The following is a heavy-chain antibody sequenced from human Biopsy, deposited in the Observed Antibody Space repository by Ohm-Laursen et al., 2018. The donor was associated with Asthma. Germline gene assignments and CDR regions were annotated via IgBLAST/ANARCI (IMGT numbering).Heavy chain of an antibody. V-gene: IGHV1-3*01. D-gene: IGHD3-9*01. CDR3: ARTYYDFLTGQVNDAFAL. CDR1: GYTFIHFA. J-gene: IGHJ3*01. CDR2: INAGDGNT. Sequence: SSVKVSCNASGYTFIHFAIHGVRQAPGQRLEWMGWINAGDGNTKYSQKFQGRVTITRDTSASTAYMDLRSLRSEDTAMYYCARTYYDFLTGQVNDAFALWGQGTMVTVSS.